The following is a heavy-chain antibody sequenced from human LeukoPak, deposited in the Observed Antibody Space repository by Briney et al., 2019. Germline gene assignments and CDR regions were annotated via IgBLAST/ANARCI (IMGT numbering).Heavy chain of an antibody. D-gene: IGHD3-22*01. Sequence: GESLKISCKASGYSFISYWIGWVRQMPGKGLEWMGIIYPGDFDTRYSPSFQGQVTISADRSISTAYLQWSSLKASDTAMYYCARHYDSGATYPDYWGQGTLVTVSS. CDR3: ARHYDSGATYPDY. CDR1: GYSFISYW. V-gene: IGHV5-51*01. CDR2: IYPGDFDT. J-gene: IGHJ4*02.